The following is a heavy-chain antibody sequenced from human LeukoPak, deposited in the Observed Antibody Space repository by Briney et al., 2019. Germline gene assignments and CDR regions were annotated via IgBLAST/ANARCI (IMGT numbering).Heavy chain of an antibody. V-gene: IGHV4-39*01. Sequence: SETLSLTCTVYGGSFSGYYWSWIRQPPGKGLEWIGSIYYSGSTYYNPSLKSRVTISVDTSKNQFSLKLSSVTAADTAVYYCARLPGSIGAFDIWGQGTMVTVSS. CDR1: GGSFSGYY. CDR2: IYYSGST. J-gene: IGHJ3*02. D-gene: IGHD3-10*01. CDR3: ARLPGSIGAFDI.